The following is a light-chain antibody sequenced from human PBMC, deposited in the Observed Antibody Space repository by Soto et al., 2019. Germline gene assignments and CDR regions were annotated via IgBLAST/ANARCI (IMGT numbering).Light chain of an antibody. CDR1: QSVSSSY. CDR2: GAS. CDR3: QQYGSSPYT. J-gene: IGKJ2*01. V-gene: IGKV3-20*01. Sequence: ELVFTQSPGTLSLSPGERATLSCRASQSVSSSYLAWYQEKPGQAPRLLIYGASSRATGIPDRFSGSGSGTDFTLTISKLEPEDFAVYYCQQYGSSPYTFGQGTKLEI.